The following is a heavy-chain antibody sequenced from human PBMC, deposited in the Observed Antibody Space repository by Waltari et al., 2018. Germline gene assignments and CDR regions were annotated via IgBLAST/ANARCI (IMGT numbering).Heavy chain of an antibody. Sequence: QVQLVQSGAEVKKPGSSVKVSCKASGGTFSSYAISWVRQAPGQGLEWRGGISPIVGTANVARKFQGAVTITADEATSTAYMGLSSLRSEDTAVYCCATGILQLDYFDYWGQGTLVTVSS. V-gene: IGHV1-69*12. CDR2: ISPIVGTA. J-gene: IGHJ4*02. D-gene: IGHD1-1*01. CDR1: GGTFSSYA. CDR3: ATGILQLDYFDY.